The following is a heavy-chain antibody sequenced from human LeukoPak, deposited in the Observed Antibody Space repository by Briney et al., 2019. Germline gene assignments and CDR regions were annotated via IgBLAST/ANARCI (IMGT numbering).Heavy chain of an antibody. V-gene: IGHV5-51*01. Sequence: GESLQISCNGSGYIFTSNWIGWVRQLPGKGLEWMGIIYPGDSDTRYSPSFEGQVTISVDKSISTAYLQWSSLKASDTAMYYCARQTRDGSGSRGYSFDFWGQGTLVAVSS. CDR3: ARQTRDGSGSRGYSFDF. J-gene: IGHJ4*02. CDR2: IYPGDSDT. D-gene: IGHD3-10*01. CDR1: GYIFTSNW.